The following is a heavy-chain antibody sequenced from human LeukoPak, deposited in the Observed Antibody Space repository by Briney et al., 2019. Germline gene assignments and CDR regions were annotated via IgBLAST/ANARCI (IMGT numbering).Heavy chain of an antibody. CDR2: ISWDGGST. Sequence: GGSLRLSCAASGFTFDDYTMHWVRQAPGKGLEWVSLISWDGGSTYYADSVKGRFTISRDNSKNSLYLQMNSLRTEDTALYYCAKTRRSGSLFYYYYYMDVWGKGTTVTVSS. D-gene: IGHD1-26*01. J-gene: IGHJ6*03. V-gene: IGHV3-43*01. CDR1: GFTFDDYT. CDR3: AKTRRSGSLFYYYYYMDV.